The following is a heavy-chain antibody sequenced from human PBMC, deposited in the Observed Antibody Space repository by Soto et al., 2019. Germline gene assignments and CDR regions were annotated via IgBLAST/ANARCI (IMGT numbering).Heavy chain of an antibody. CDR2: IYYSGDA. D-gene: IGHD3-22*01. Sequence: KPSETLSLTCTVSGGPISSHYWTWMRQPPGKRLEWIGYIYYSGDATYSPSLQSRVTISVDTSNNHFSLDLRSVTAADTAVYYCARGGYYDSSGYYYYHGTDVWGQGTTVTV. J-gene: IGHJ6*02. CDR1: GGPISSHY. V-gene: IGHV4-59*11. CDR3: ARGGYYDSSGYYYYHGTDV.